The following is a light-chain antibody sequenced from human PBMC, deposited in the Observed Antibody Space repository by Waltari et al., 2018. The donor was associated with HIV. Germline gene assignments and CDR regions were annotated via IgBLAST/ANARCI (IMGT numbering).Light chain of an antibody. CDR3: HQADSFPFT. CDR1: QNINTR. V-gene: IGKV1-12*02. J-gene: IGKJ2*01. Sequence: DIQMTQSPSSVSASVGDRVAITGRASQNINTRLAWYQQKPGKAPKLLIYAAYRLQSGVPSRIGSSASETDIKLTISNLQPEDFATDHCHQADSFPFTFGQGTKV. CDR2: AAY.